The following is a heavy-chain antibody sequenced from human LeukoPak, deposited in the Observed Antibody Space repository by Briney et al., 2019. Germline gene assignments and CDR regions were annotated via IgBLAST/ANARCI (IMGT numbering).Heavy chain of an antibody. J-gene: IGHJ4*02. Sequence: PGGSLRLSCAASGFTFSTYSIHWVRQAPGEGLEWVAVISYDGSKKYYADSVKGRFTISRDNSKNTLDLQMNSLRVEDTAVYYCARDRTGSNWDSWGQGTLFTVSS. D-gene: IGHD6-13*01. V-gene: IGHV3-30*04. CDR2: ISYDGSKK. CDR1: GFTFSTYS. CDR3: ARDRTGSNWDS.